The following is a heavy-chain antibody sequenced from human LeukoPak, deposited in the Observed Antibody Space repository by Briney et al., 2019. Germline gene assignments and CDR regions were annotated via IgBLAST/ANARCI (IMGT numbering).Heavy chain of an antibody. CDR2: IIPILGIA. D-gene: IGHD2-2*01. Sequence: GASVKVSCKASGGTFSSYAISWVRQAPGQGLEWMGRIIPILGIANYAQKFQGRVTMTRDASINTAYLELRSLRSEDTAVYYCAGTAAGTSDDWFDPWGQGSLVTVSS. CDR3: AGTAAGTSDDWFDP. CDR1: GGTFSSYA. J-gene: IGHJ5*02. V-gene: IGHV1-69*04.